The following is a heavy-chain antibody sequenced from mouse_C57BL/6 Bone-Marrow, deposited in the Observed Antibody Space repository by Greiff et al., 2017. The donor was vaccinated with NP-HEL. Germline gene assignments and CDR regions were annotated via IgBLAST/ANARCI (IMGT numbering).Heavy chain of an antibody. CDR2: INPYNGGN. Sequence: EVQLQQSGPVLVKPGASVKMSCKASGYTFTDYYMNWVKQSHGKSLEWIGVINPYNGGNSYNQKFKGKATLTVDKSSSTAYMELNSLTSEDSAVYYCARKVVVLYYAMDYWGQGTSVTVSS. CDR1: GYTFTDYY. CDR3: ARKVVVLYYAMDY. V-gene: IGHV1-19*01. J-gene: IGHJ4*01. D-gene: IGHD1-1*02.